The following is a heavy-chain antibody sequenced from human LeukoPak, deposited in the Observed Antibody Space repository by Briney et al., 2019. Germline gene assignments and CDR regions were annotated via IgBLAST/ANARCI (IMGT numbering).Heavy chain of an antibody. CDR2: INHSGST. Sequence: PSETLSLTCAVYGGSFSGYYWSWIRQPPGKGLEWIGEINHSGSTNYNPSLKSRVTISVDTSKNQFSLKLSSVTAADTAVYYCARHLRIAYFDYWGQGTLVTVSS. D-gene: IGHD2-15*01. CDR1: GGSFSGYY. CDR3: ARHLRIAYFDY. J-gene: IGHJ4*02. V-gene: IGHV4-34*01.